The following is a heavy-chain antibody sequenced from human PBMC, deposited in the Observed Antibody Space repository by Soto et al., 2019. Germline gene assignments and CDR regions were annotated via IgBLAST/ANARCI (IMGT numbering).Heavy chain of an antibody. CDR1: GFTFSSYA. Sequence: GGSLRLSCAASGFTFSSYAMHWVRQAPGKGLEWVAVISYDGSNKYYADSVKGRFTISRDNSKNTLYLQMNSLRAEDTAVYYCARDRYIIFLSPRYYYYVMYVCSQGTTVPVS. CDR3: ARDRYIIFLSPRYYYYVMYV. CDR2: ISYDGSNK. D-gene: IGHD1-20*01. J-gene: IGHJ6*02. V-gene: IGHV3-30-3*01.